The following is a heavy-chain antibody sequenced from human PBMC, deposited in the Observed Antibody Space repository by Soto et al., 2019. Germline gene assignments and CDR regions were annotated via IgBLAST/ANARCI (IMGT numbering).Heavy chain of an antibody. V-gene: IGHV4-30-2*05. CDR2: IYHTGTT. Sequence: SETLSLTCTVSGGSINSGGYSWTWIRQPPGKGLEWIGDIYHTGTTNYNPSLKSRVTISVDTSKNQFSLKLSSVTAADTAVYYCARTIHYENWFDPWGQGTLVTVSS. CDR3: ARTIHYENWFDP. CDR1: GGSINSGGYS. J-gene: IGHJ5*02. D-gene: IGHD4-17*01.